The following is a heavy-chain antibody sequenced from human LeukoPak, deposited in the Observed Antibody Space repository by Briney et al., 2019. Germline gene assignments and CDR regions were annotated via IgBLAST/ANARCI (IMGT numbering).Heavy chain of an antibody. J-gene: IGHJ4*02. V-gene: IGHV4-59*12. CDR1: GGSISSYY. D-gene: IGHD4-17*01. CDR2: IYYSGST. Sequence: SETLSLTCTVSGGSISSYYWSWIRQPPGKGLEWIGYIYYSGSTNYNPSLKSRVTISVDTSKNQFSLMLSSVTAADTAVYYCAGIKYGDRPRFDYWGQGTLVTVSS. CDR3: AGIKYGDRPRFDY.